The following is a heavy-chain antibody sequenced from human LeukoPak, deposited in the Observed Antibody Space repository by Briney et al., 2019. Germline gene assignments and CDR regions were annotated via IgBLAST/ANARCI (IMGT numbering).Heavy chain of an antibody. Sequence: GGSLRLSCAASGFTFSNYPMHWVRQAPGKGLEWVAVISFDGSNKYYAASVKGRFTISRDTSRNTLNLQMNSLRAEDTAVYYCARVRHCSDSSCSGVLDYWGQGTLVTVSS. V-gene: IGHV3-30*04. CDR2: ISFDGSNK. CDR3: ARVRHCSDSSCSGVLDY. D-gene: IGHD2-15*01. CDR1: GFTFSNYP. J-gene: IGHJ4*02.